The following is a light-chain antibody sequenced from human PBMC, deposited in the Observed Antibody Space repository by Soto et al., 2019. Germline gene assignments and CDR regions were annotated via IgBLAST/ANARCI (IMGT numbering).Light chain of an antibody. V-gene: IGKV4-1*01. CDR1: LNILYNSDNKNY. CDR3: QQYYTTPLS. CDR2: WAS. J-gene: IGKJ4*01. Sequence: DIVMTQSPDSLAVSLGERATINCRSSLNILYNSDNKNYLAWYQQKPGQPPNLLIYWASTRESGVPDRFSGSGSGTDFTLTISSLQAEDVAVYYCQQYYTTPLSFGGGTKVDIK.